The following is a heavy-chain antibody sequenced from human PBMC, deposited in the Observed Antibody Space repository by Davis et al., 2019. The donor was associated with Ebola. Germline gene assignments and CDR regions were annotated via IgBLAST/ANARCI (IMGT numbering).Heavy chain of an antibody. Sequence: AASVKVSCKASGGTFSSYAISWVRQAPGQGLEWMGGIIPIFGTANYAQKFQGRVTITADESTSTAYMELSSLRSEDTAVYYCARDRNNWNYEASPWFDPWGQGTLVTVSS. CDR2: IIPIFGTA. D-gene: IGHD1-7*01. V-gene: IGHV1-69*13. J-gene: IGHJ5*02. CDR1: GGTFSSYA. CDR3: ARDRNNWNYEASPWFDP.